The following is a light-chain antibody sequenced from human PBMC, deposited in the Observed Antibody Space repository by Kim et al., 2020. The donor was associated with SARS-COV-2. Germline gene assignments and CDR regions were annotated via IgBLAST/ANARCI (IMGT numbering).Light chain of an antibody. Sequence: SVGDRVTITCRASQSISSYLNWYQQKPGKAPKLLIYAASSLQSGVPSRFSGSGSGTDFTLTISSLQPEDFATYYCQQSYSTPLITFGQGTRLEIK. J-gene: IGKJ5*01. CDR1: QSISSY. CDR2: AAS. CDR3: QQSYSTPLIT. V-gene: IGKV1-39*01.